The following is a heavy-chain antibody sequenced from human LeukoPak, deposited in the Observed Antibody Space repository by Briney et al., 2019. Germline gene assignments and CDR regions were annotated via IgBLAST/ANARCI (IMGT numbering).Heavy chain of an antibody. CDR1: GFTFSSYW. D-gene: IGHD6-19*01. Sequence: PGGSLRLSCAASGFTFSSYWMSWVRQAPGKGLEWVANIKQDGSEKYYVDSVKGRFTISRDNAKNSLYLQMNSLRAEDTAVYYCAREGWGAGWYTRGYYYYGMDVWGQGTTVTVSS. V-gene: IGHV3-7*01. J-gene: IGHJ6*02. CDR2: IKQDGSEK. CDR3: AREGWGAGWYTRGYYYYGMDV.